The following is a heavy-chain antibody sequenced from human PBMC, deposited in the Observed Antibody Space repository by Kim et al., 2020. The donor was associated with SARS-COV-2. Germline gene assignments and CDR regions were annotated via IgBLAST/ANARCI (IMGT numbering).Heavy chain of an antibody. J-gene: IGHJ4*02. CDR3: ASQYNSVRPIDY. Sequence: TYCSHSVKGRFTISRDNAKNSLCLQMDSLRAEETAVYYCASQYNSVRPIDYWGQGTLVTVSS. CDR2: T. V-gene: IGHV3-48*01. D-gene: IGHD6-19*01.